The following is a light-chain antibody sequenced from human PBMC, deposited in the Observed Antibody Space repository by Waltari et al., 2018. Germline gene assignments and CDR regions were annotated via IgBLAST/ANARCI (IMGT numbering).Light chain of an antibody. CDR1: SSAVGSYNI. J-gene: IGLJ2*01. CDR3: CSYAGSVV. V-gene: IGLV2-23*01. Sequence: QSALTQPASASGSPGQSITISCTGTSSAVGSYNIVSWYQQHPGKAPKLMIYEGSKRPSGVSNRFSGSKSGNTASLTISGLQAEDEADYYCCSYAGSVVFGGGTKLTVL. CDR2: EGS.